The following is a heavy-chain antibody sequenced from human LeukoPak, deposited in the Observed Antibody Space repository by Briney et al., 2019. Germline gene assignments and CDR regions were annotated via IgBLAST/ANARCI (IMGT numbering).Heavy chain of an antibody. V-gene: IGHV4-34*01. J-gene: IGHJ4*02. D-gene: IGHD6-13*01. CDR1: GGSFSGYY. Sequence: SETLSLTCAVYGGSFSGYYWSWIRQPPGKGLEWTGEINHSGSTNYNPSLKSRVTISVDTSKNLFSLKLRSVTAADTAVYYCASWYSTSASPPDSWGQGTLVTVSS. CDR2: INHSGST. CDR3: ASWYSTSASPPDS.